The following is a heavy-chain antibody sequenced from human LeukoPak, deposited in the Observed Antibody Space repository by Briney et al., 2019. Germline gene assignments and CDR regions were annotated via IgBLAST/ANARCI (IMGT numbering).Heavy chain of an antibody. V-gene: IGHV3-30*02. CDR1: GFTFSTYG. Sequence: GGSLRLSCAASGFTFSTYGMHWVRQAPGKGLEWVAFIQNDGSNKYYADSVKGRFTISRDNSKNTLYLQMNSLRAEDTAVYYGTVTDFDYWGQGTLVTVSS. CDR2: IQNDGSNK. D-gene: IGHD4-11*01. J-gene: IGHJ4*02. CDR3: TVTDFDY.